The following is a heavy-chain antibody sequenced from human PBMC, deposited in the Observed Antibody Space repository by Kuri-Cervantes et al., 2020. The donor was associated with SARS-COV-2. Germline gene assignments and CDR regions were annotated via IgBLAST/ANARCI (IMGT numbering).Heavy chain of an antibody. D-gene: IGHD3-22*01. CDR3: ARDYYDSSGYRPSFDY. J-gene: IGHJ4*02. CDR1: GFTFSSYG. V-gene: IGHV3-30*03. Sequence: GESLKISCAASGFTFSSYGMHWVRQAPGKGLEWVAVISYDGSNKYYADSVKGRFTISRDNSKNTLYLQMNSLRAEDTAVYYCARDYYDSSGYRPSFDYWGQGTLVTVSS. CDR2: ISYDGSNK.